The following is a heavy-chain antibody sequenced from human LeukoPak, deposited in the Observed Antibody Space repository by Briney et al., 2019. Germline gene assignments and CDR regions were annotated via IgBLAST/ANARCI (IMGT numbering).Heavy chain of an antibody. CDR3: ARDSAFSSYSY. CDR2: IYSDRRT. V-gene: IGHV3-53*01. J-gene: IGHJ4*02. Sequence: GVSLRLFCSACGFTGSSNYMSWVRRAPGKGLEWVAIIYSDRRTFYAVSVQGRFTISRDDSKNTLFLQMDSLRAEDTAIYYCARDSAFSSYSYWGQGALVTVSS. CDR1: GFTGSSNY. D-gene: IGHD2-15*01.